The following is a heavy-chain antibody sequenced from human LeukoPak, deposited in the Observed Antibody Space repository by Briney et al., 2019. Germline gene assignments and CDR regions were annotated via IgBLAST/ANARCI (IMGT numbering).Heavy chain of an antibody. CDR2: IYDSGST. CDR3: ARGRWNYAFGFDY. V-gene: IGHV4-31*03. D-gene: IGHD1-7*01. J-gene: IGHJ4*02. Sequence: SETLSLTCTVSGGSISRGDYYWNWIRQLPGKDLEWIGNIYDSGSTYYNPSLKSRVTISVDTSKNQFSLKLSSVTAADTAVYYCARGRWNYAFGFDYWGQGTLATVSS. CDR1: GGSISRGDYY.